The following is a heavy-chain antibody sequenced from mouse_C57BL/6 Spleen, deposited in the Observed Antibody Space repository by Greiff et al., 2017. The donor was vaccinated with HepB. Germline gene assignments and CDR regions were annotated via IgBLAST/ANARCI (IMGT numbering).Heavy chain of an antibody. D-gene: IGHD2-5*01. V-gene: IGHV1-36*01. J-gene: IGHJ4*01. CDR3: ATPYYSNYNAMDY. CDR2: VYPYNGGT. Sequence: DVKLQESGPVLVKPGPSVKISCKASGFTFTDYYMHWVKQSHGKSLEWIGLVYPYNGGTSYNQKFKGKATLTVDTSSSTAYMELNSLTSEDSAVYYCATPYYSNYNAMDYWGQGTSVTVSS. CDR1: GFTFTDYY.